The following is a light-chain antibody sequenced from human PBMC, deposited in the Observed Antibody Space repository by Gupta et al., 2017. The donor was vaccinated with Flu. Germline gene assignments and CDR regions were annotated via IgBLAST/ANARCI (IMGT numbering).Light chain of an antibody. V-gene: IGLV3-21*02. CDR2: DDS. J-gene: IGLJ2*01. CDR3: QVWDSYNDHVG. CDR1: NIGSKS. Sequence: SYVLTQPPSVSVAPGQTATIPCGGNNIGSKSVHWYQQKPGQAPVLVVYDDSGRPSGIPDRFSGSNSGNTATLAISRVEAGDEADYYCQVWDSYNDHVGFGGGTKLTVL.